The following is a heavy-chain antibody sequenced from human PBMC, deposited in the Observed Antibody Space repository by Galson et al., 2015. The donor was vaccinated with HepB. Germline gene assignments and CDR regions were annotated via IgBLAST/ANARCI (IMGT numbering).Heavy chain of an antibody. J-gene: IGHJ3*02. CDR1: GGSISSGGYS. V-gene: IGHV4-30-4*07. CDR3: ASSGAMSGSGHDAFDI. Sequence: QVQLQESGPGLVKPSETLSLTCAVSGGSISSGGYSWSWIRQPPGKGLEWIGYIYYSGSTYYNPSLKSRVTISVDTSKNQFSLKLSSVTAADTAVYYCASSGAMSGSGHDAFDIWGQGTMVTVSS. D-gene: IGHD2-15*01. CDR2: IYYSGST.